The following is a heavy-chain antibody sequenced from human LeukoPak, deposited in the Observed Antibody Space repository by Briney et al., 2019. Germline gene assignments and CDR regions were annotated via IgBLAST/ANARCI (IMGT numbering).Heavy chain of an antibody. V-gene: IGHV1-46*01. CDR2: IDPSGGST. CDR1: GYTFISYY. Sequence: GASVKVSCKASGYTFISYYIHWVRQAPGQGLEWMGIIDPSGGSTTYAPKFQGRLTVTRDTSTSTVYMELSSLRSDDTAVYYCARAVGPRGGNWFDPWGQGTLVTVSS. CDR3: ARAVGPRGGNWFDP. D-gene: IGHD1-26*01. J-gene: IGHJ5*02.